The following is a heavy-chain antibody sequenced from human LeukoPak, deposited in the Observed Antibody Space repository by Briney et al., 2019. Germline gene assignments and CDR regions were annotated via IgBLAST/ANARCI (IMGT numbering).Heavy chain of an antibody. V-gene: IGHV1-2*06. CDR1: GYTFTGYY. D-gene: IGHD3-10*01. CDR2: INPNSGGT. CDR3: ARSMVRGVSPFLAFDI. J-gene: IGHJ3*02. Sequence: ASVKVSCKASGYTFTGYYMHWVRQAPGQGLEWMGRINPNSGGTNYAQKFQGRVTMTRDTSISTAYMELSRLRSDDTAVYYCARSMVRGVSPFLAFDIWSQGTMVTVSS.